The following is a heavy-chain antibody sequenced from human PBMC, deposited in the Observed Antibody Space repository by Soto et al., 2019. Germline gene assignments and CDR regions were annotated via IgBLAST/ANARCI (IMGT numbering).Heavy chain of an antibody. CDR1: GGSISSYY. CDR3: ARINAAAASLSYYYYYMDV. V-gene: IGHV4-59*01. Sequence: SETLSLTCTVSGGSISSYYWSWIRQPPGKGLEWIGYIYYSGSTNYNPSLKSRVTISVDTSKNQFSLKLSSVTAADTAVYYCARINAAAASLSYYYYYMDVWGKGTTVTVSS. D-gene: IGHD6-13*01. CDR2: IYYSGST. J-gene: IGHJ6*03.